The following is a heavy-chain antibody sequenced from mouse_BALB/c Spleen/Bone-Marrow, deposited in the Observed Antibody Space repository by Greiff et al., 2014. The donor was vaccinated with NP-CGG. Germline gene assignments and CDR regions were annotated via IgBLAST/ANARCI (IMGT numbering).Heavy chain of an antibody. CDR3: ARESLFTTGLYYAMDY. J-gene: IGHJ4*01. D-gene: IGHD2-12*01. Sequence: DVQLQESGPELVKPGASVKLSCKASGYSFTGYYIHWVKQSHVKSLEWIGRVDPYNGATSYNQNFKDKASLTVDKSSSSAYMDLHSLTSEDSAVYYCARESLFTTGLYYAMDYWGQGTSVTVSS. V-gene: IGHV1-31*01. CDR1: GYSFTGYY. CDR2: VDPYNGAT.